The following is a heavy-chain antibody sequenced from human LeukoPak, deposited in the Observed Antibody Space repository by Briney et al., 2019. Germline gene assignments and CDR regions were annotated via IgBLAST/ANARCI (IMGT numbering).Heavy chain of an antibody. D-gene: IGHD2-15*01. CDR1: GFTFSDYN. J-gene: IGHJ6*03. Sequence: GGSLRLSCAASGFTFSDYNMRWIRQAPGKGLEWVSSITRSGSTKYYADSVKCRFTISRDNAKNSLFLQMNSLRAEDTAVYYCARVLRYCSGGNCYSGGLGYMDVWGKGTTVTISS. V-gene: IGHV3-11*01. CDR2: ITRSGSTK. CDR3: ARVLRYCSGGNCYSGGLGYMDV.